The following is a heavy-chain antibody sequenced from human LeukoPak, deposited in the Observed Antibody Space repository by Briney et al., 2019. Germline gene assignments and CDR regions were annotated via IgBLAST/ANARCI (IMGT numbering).Heavy chain of an antibody. J-gene: IGHJ4*02. CDR1: GFTFSSYW. CDR3: ARRYYYDSSGYPIDY. D-gene: IGHD3-22*01. Sequence: GGSLRLSCAASGFTFSSYWMSWVRQAPGKGLEWVANIKQDGSEKYYVDSVKGRFTISRDNAKNSLYLQMNSLRAEDTAVYYCARRYYYDSSGYPIDYWGQGTLVTVSS. V-gene: IGHV3-7*01. CDR2: IKQDGSEK.